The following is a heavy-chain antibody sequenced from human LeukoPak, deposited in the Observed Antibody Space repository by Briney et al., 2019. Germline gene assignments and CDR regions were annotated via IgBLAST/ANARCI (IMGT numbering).Heavy chain of an antibody. CDR3: ARTYDPGAFDI. J-gene: IGHJ3*02. CDR2: INPNSGGT. CDR1: GYTFSGYY. D-gene: IGHD3-16*01. V-gene: IGHV1-2*06. Sequence: ASVKVSCKASGYTFSGYYMHWVRQAPGQGLEWMGRINPNSGGTNYAQKFQGRVTMTRDTSISTAYMELSRLRSDDTAVYYCARTYDPGAFDIWGQGTMVTVSS.